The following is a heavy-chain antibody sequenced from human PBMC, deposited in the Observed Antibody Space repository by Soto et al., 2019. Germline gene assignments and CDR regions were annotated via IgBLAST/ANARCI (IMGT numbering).Heavy chain of an antibody. CDR3: ANSHSGDVSPLHYFDY. J-gene: IGHJ4*02. CDR2: ISGSGGST. CDR1: GFTFSSYA. V-gene: IGHV3-23*01. Sequence: GGSLRLSCAASGFTFSSYAMSWVRQAPGKGLEWVSAISGSGGSTYYADSVKGRFTISRDNSKNTLYLQMNSLRAEDTAVYYCANSHSGDVSPLHYFDYWGQGTLVTVSS. D-gene: IGHD3-10*01.